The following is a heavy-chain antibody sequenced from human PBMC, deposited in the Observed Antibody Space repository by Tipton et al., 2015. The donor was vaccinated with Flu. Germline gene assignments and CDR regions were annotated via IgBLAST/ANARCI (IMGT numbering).Heavy chain of an antibody. V-gene: IGHV3-20*01. CDR1: GFTFEASA. J-gene: IGHJ4*02. CDR3: AKVGSSGFYSHFDY. CDR2: INWNGGSR. D-gene: IGHD5-12*01. Sequence: SLRLSCAGSGFTFEASALTWVRQVPGKGLEWVSSINWNGGSRLYADSVKGRFTISRDNAKNSLYLQMNSLRVEDTALYHCAKVGSSGFYSHFDYWGPGTLVTVSS.